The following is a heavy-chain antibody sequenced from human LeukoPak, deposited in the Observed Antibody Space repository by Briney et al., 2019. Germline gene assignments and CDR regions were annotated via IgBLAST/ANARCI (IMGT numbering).Heavy chain of an antibody. D-gene: IGHD2-15*01. CDR2: INHSGST. Sequence: SETLSLTCAVYGGSFSGYYWSWIRQPPGKGLDWIGEINHSGSTNYNPSLKSRVTISVDTSKNQFSLKLSSVTAADTAVYYCARRGHNCSGGSCPVDYWGQGTLVTVSS. CDR1: GGSFSGYY. J-gene: IGHJ4*02. CDR3: ARRGHNCSGGSCPVDY. V-gene: IGHV4-34*01.